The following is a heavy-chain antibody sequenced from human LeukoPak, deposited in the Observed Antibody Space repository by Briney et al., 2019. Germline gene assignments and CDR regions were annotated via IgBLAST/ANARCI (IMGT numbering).Heavy chain of an antibody. V-gene: IGHV4-34*01. D-gene: IGHD6-19*01. CDR1: GGSFSGYY. J-gene: IGHJ4*02. CDR3: AKDHLIAVAGTDY. Sequence: SETLSLTCAVYGGSFSGYYWSWIRQPPGKGLEWIGEINHSGSTNYNPSLKSRVTISVDTSKNQFSLKLSSVTAADTAVYYCAKDHLIAVAGTDYWGQGTLVTVSS. CDR2: INHSGST.